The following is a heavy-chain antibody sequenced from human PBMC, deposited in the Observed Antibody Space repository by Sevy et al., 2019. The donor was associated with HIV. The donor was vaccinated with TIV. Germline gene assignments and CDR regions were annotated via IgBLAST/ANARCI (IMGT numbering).Heavy chain of an antibody. D-gene: IGHD5-18*01. CDR3: ARESTVTAMVIHYYYGMDV. J-gene: IGHJ6*02. Sequence: LSLTCAASGFTFSSYWMSWVRQAPGKGLEWVANIKQDGSEKYYVDSVKGRFTISRDNAKNSRYLEMNSLRAEDTAVYYCARESTVTAMVIHYYYGMDVWGQGTTVTVSS. CDR2: IKQDGSEK. V-gene: IGHV3-7*01. CDR1: GFTFSSYW.